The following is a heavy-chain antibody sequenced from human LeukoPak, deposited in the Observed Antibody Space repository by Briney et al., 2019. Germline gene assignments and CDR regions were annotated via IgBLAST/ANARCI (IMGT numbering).Heavy chain of an antibody. J-gene: IGHJ4*02. CDR2: ISGSGGST. CDR1: GFTFSSYG. Sequence: SGGSLRLSCEASGFTFSSYGMSWVRQVPGKGLEYVSSISGSGGSTYYADSVKGRFTISRDNSKSTLYLQMNSLRAEDTALYYCAETSGSSRGAFDYWGQGTLVTVSS. V-gene: IGHV3-23*01. D-gene: IGHD6-13*01. CDR3: AETSGSSRGAFDY.